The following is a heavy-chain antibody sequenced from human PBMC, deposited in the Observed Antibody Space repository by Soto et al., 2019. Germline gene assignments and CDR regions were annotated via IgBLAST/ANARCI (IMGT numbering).Heavy chain of an antibody. CDR1: GGTFSSYA. J-gene: IGHJ3*02. CDR3: ARDGGYCSGGSCYANAFDI. D-gene: IGHD2-15*01. Sequence: GASVKVSCKASGGTFSSYAISWVRQAPGQGLEWMGGIIPIFGTANYAQKFQGRVTITADESTSTAYMELSSLRSEDTAVYYCARDGGYCSGGSCYANAFDIWGQGTMVTVS. CDR2: IIPIFGTA. V-gene: IGHV1-69*13.